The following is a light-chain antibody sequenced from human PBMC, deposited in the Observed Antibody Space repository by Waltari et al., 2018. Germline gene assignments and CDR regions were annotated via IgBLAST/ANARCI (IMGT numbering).Light chain of an antibody. CDR3: CSYADSTTWV. J-gene: IGLJ2*01. CDR1: RSDVGRYNL. V-gene: IGLV2-23*01. Sequence: QSALTQPASVSGSPGQSMTISCTGTRSDVGRYNLVSWYQPHPGKAPKLILYEGSKRPSGVSNRFSGSKAGNTASLTISGLQAEDEADYYCCSYADSTTWVFGGGTKVTVL. CDR2: EGS.